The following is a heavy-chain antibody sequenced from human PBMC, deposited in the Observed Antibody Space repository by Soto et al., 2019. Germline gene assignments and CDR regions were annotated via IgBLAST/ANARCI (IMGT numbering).Heavy chain of an antibody. CDR2: INPNTGDT. CDR3: TLDSSGFDRNYCDY. Sequence: VSVKVSSETSGYGFVSYYMQWVRQSPGQGLEWVGKINPNTGDTYYPQKFQGRVSVTRDTSTSTVYMELSSLRSDDTALYYCTLDSSGFDRNYCDYWGQGTLVTVSS. J-gene: IGHJ4*02. D-gene: IGHD6-25*01. V-gene: IGHV1-46*01. CDR1: GYGFVSYY.